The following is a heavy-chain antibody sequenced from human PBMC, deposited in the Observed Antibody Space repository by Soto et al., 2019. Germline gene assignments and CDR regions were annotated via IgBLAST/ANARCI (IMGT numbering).Heavy chain of an antibody. V-gene: IGHV4-30-4*01. CDR1: GGSISSGDYY. Sequence: PSETLSLTCTVSGGSISSGDYYWSWIRQPPGKGLEWIGYIYYSGSTYYNPSLKSRVTISVDTSKNQFSLKLSSVTAADTAVYYCARAQYYYDSSGYPDAFDIWGQGTMVTVSS. CDR2: IYYSGST. CDR3: ARAQYYYDSSGYPDAFDI. D-gene: IGHD3-22*01. J-gene: IGHJ3*02.